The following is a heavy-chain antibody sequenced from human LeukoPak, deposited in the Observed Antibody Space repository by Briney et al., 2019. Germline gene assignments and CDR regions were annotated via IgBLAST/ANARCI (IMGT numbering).Heavy chain of an antibody. J-gene: IGHJ4*02. CDR1: GFTFSSYA. CDR2: ISGSGGST. Sequence: GGSLRLSCAASGFTFSSYAMSWVRQAPGKGLEWVSAISGSGGSTYYADSVEGRFTISRDNSKNTLYLQMNSLRAEDTAVYYCAKDLCSGGSCYVADYWGQGTLVTVSS. CDR3: AKDLCSGGSCYVADY. D-gene: IGHD2-15*01. V-gene: IGHV3-23*01.